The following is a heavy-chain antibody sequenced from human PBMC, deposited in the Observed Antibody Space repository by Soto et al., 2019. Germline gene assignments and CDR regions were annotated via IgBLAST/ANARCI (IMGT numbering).Heavy chain of an antibody. V-gene: IGHV1-46*01. CDR1: GYTFTSYY. Sequence: QVQLVQSGAEVKKPGASVKVSCKASGYTFTSYYMHWVRQAPGQGLEWMGIINPSGGSTSYAQKFQGRVTMTRDTSTSTVYMELSSLRSEDTAVYYCARAVAVDYYYYGMDVWGQGTTVTVSS. D-gene: IGHD6-19*01. J-gene: IGHJ6*02. CDR3: ARAVAVDYYYYGMDV. CDR2: INPSGGST.